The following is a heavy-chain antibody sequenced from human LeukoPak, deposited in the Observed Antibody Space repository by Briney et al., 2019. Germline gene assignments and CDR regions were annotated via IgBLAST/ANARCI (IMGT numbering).Heavy chain of an antibody. J-gene: IGHJ4*02. CDR2: INPNSGGT. CDR1: GYTFTGYY. CDR3: VNMAAAGPLNFDY. Sequence: ASVKVSCKASGYTFTGYYMHWVRQAPGQGLEWMGWINPNSGGTNYAQKFQGRVTMTRDTSISTAYMELSRLRSDDTAVYYCVNMAAAGPLNFDYWGQGTVVTVSS. V-gene: IGHV1-2*02. D-gene: IGHD6-13*01.